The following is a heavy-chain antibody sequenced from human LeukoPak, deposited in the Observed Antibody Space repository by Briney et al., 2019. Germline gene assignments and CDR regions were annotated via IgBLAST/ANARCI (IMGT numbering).Heavy chain of an antibody. V-gene: IGHV4-59*08. D-gene: IGHD3-16*02. CDR2: IYYSGST. CDR3: ARLFPSYDYVWGSYRVNAFDI. Sequence: SETLSLTCTVSGGSISSYYWSWIRQPPGKGLEWIGYIYYSGSTNYNPSLKSRVTISVDTSKNQFSLKLSSLTAADTAVYYCARLFPSYDYVWGSYRVNAFDIWGQGTMVTLSS. J-gene: IGHJ3*02. CDR1: GGSISSYY.